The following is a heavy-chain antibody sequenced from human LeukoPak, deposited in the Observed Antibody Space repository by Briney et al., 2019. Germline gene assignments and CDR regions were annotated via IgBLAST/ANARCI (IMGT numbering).Heavy chain of an antibody. J-gene: IGHJ6*03. CDR1: GFSFSSYN. Sequence: GGSLRLSCAASGFSFSSYNMNWVRQTPGKGLEWVSSITSSSTHTFYADSVKGRFTISRDNARNSLYLQMNSLRAEDTAVYYCARDPYSGTYGDTYYYYMDVWGKGTTVTISS. V-gene: IGHV3-21*01. D-gene: IGHD1-26*01. CDR3: ARDPYSGTYGDTYYYYMDV. CDR2: ITSSSTHT.